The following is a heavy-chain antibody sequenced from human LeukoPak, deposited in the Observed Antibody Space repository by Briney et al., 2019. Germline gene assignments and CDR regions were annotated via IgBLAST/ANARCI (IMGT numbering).Heavy chain of an antibody. CDR2: FDPEDGET. CDR1: GYTLTELS. J-gene: IGHJ5*02. V-gene: IGHV1-24*01. Sequence: AASVKVSCTVSGYTLTELSMHWVRQAPGKGLEWMGGFDPEDGETIYAQKFQGRVTITEDTSTDTAYMELSSLRSEDTAVYYCATDRGELRYFDPWGQGTLVTVSS. CDR3: ATDRGELRYFDP. D-gene: IGHD3-9*01.